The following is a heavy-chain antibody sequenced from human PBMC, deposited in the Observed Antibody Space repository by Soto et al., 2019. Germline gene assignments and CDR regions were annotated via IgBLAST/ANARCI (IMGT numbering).Heavy chain of an antibody. J-gene: IGHJ2*01. D-gene: IGHD2-15*01. V-gene: IGHV4-59*08. CDR2: IYDSGST. CDR1: GGSISTYY. CDR3: ARHGGRYCSGGTCYIYWHFDL. Sequence: PSETLSLTCTVSGGSISTYYLSGIRQPPGKGLEWIGYIYDSGSTDYNPSLKSRVTISVDTSKNQFSLKLSSVTAADTAVYYCARHGGRYCSGGTCYIYWHFDLWGRGTLVTVSS.